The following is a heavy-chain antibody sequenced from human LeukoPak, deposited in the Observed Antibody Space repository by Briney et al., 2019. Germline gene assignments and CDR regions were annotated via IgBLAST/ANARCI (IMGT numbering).Heavy chain of an antibody. Sequence: SETLSLTCTVSGGSISSYYWSWIRQPAGKGLQLIGHIYTSGSTNYNPSLKSRVTMSVDTSKNQFSLKLSSVTAADTAVYYCARDSGPDIVVVPAASTDAFDIWGQGTMVTVSS. CDR1: GGSISSYY. CDR3: ARDSGPDIVVVPAASTDAFDI. CDR2: IYTSGST. J-gene: IGHJ3*02. V-gene: IGHV4-4*07. D-gene: IGHD2-2*01.